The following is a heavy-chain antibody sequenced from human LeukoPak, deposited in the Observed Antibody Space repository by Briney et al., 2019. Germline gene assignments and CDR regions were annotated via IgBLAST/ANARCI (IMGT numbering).Heavy chain of an antibody. CDR3: ARDFGDQWYSGYDAFDP. CDR2: MNPNSGNT. CDR1: GYTFTSYD. Sequence: ASVKVSCKASGYTFTSYDINWVRQATGQGLEWMGWMNPNSGNTNYAQKLQGRVTMTTDTSTSTAYMELRSLRSDDTAVYYCARDFGDQWYSGYDAFDPWGQGTLVTVSS. D-gene: IGHD5-12*01. J-gene: IGHJ5*02. V-gene: IGHV1-18*01.